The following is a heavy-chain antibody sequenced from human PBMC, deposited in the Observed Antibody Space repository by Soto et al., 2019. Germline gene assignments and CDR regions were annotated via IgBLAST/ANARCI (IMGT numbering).Heavy chain of an antibody. V-gene: IGHV6-1*01. CDR1: GDSVSSSYAT. D-gene: IGHD5-12*01. J-gene: IGHJ5*02. Sequence: SQTLSLTCAISGDSVSSSYATWNWIRQSPSRGLEWLGRTYYRSKWYNDYAVSVKSRVIINPDTSENQFSLQLNSVTPEDTAVYYCARQLYNNGYYAFDPWGQGTLVTVSS. CDR3: ARQLYNNGYYAFDP. CDR2: TYYRSKWYN.